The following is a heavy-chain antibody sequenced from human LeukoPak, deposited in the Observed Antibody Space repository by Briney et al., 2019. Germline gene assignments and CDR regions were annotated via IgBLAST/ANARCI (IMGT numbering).Heavy chain of an antibody. CDR1: GFIFSSYG. D-gene: IGHD3-9*01. V-gene: IGHV3-30*02. Sequence: GGSLRLSCAASGFIFSSYGMHWVRQAPGKGLEWVAFIRYDGSNKYYADSVKGRFTISRDNSKNTLYLQMNSLRAEDTAVYYCVNSYYDILTGYYDAFDMWGQGTMVTVSS. CDR2: IRYDGSNK. CDR3: VNSYYDILTGYYDAFDM. J-gene: IGHJ3*02.